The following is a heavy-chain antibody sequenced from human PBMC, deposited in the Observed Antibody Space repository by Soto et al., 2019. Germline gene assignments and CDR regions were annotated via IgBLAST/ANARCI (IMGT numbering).Heavy chain of an antibody. V-gene: IGHV3-21*01. D-gene: IGHD2-15*01. CDR2: ISSSSSYI. CDR1: GFTFSSYS. Sequence: EVQLVESGGGLVKPGGSLRLSCAASGFTFSSYSMNWVRQAPGKGLEWVSSISSSSSYIYYADSVKGRFTISRDNANNSLYLQINSLRAEDTAVYYCARDQGYCSGGSCYFPHWDYYYMDVWGKGTTVTVSS. J-gene: IGHJ6*03. CDR3: ARDQGYCSGGSCYFPHWDYYYMDV.